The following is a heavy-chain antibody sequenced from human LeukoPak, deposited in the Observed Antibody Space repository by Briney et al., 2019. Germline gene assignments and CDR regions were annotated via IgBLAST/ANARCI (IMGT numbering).Heavy chain of an antibody. CDR2: ISYDGSNK. CDR1: GFTFSSYW. J-gene: IGHJ5*02. CDR3: AKDGYCSSNSCYYNWFDP. D-gene: IGHD2-2*03. V-gene: IGHV3-30*18. Sequence: GGSLRLSCAASGFTFSSYWMTWVRQAPGKGLEWVAVISYDGSNKYYADSVKGRFTISSDNSKNTLYLQMNSLRAEDTAVYYCAKDGYCSSNSCYYNWFDPWGQGTLVTVSS.